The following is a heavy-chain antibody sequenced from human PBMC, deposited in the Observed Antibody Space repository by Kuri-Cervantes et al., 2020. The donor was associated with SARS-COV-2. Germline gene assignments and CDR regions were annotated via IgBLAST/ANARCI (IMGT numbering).Heavy chain of an antibody. D-gene: IGHD3-22*01. V-gene: IGHV1-2*04. CDR2: IIPNSGGT. CDR1: GDTFTGYY. J-gene: IGHJ3*02. Sequence: TVKDSCKDSGDTFTGYYMHCVRQAPGQGLEWMGWIIPNSGGTNYAQKFQGWVTMTRDTSISTVYMGLSRLRSDDTAVYYCARSTPSRRLVVISQGGAFDIWGQGTMVTVSS. CDR3: ARSTPSRRLVVISQGGAFDI.